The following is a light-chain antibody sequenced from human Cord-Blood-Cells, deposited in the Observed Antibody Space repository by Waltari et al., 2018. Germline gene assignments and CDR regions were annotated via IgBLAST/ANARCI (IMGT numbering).Light chain of an antibody. J-gene: IGKJ1*01. Sequence: DIQMTQSPSPLSASVGARVTITCRASQSISSWLAWYQQKQGKAPKLLIYDASSLESGVPSRFSGSGSGTEFTLTISSLQPDDFATYYCQQYNSYSTFGQGTKVEIK. V-gene: IGKV1-5*01. CDR2: DAS. CDR1: QSISSW. CDR3: QQYNSYST.